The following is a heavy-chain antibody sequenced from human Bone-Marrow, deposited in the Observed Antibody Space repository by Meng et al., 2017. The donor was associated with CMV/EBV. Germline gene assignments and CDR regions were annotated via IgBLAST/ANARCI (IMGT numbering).Heavy chain of an antibody. V-gene: IGHV4-34*01. CDR2: INHSGST. D-gene: IGHD2-2*01. Sequence: GSFSGYYWSWIRQPPGKGLEWIGEINHSGSTNYNPSLKSRVTISVDTSKNQFSLKLSSVTAADTAVYYCARGVGYCSSTSCYRAYFDLWGRGTLVTVSS. J-gene: IGHJ2*01. CDR1: GSFSGYY. CDR3: ARGVGYCSSTSCYRAYFDL.